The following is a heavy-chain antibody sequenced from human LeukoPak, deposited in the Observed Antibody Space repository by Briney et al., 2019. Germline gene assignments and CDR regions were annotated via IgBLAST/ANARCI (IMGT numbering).Heavy chain of an antibody. CDR3: ARVMEPSSWYPSSNYYMDV. J-gene: IGHJ6*03. CDR1: GYSISSGYF. CDR2: IYHSGST. V-gene: IGHV4-38-2*02. D-gene: IGHD6-13*01. Sequence: SETLFLTCTVSGYSISSGYFWGWIRQPPGKGLEWIGSIYHSGSTYYNPSLKFRVTISVDTSKNQFSLKLSSVTAADTAVYYCARVMEPSSWYPSSNYYMDVWGKGTTVTVSS.